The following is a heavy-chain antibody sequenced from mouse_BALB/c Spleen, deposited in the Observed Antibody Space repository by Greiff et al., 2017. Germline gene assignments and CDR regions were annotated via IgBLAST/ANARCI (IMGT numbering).Heavy chain of an antibody. CDR1: GYTFTSYW. V-gene: IGHV1-69*02. Sequence: VQLQQPGAELVKPGALVKLSCKASGYTFTSYWMHWVKQRPGQGLEWIGEIDPSDSYTNYNQKFKGKATLTVDKSSSTAYMQLSSLTSEDSAVYYCARGFTTGNYWGQGTTLTVSS. J-gene: IGHJ2*01. CDR2: IDPSDSYT. CDR3: ARGFTTGNY. D-gene: IGHD1-1*01.